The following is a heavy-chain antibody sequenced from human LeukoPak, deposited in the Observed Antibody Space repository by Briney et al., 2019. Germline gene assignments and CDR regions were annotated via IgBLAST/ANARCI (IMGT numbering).Heavy chain of an antibody. D-gene: IGHD1-26*01. CDR3: ARTREPTYYFDY. J-gene: IGHJ4*02. CDR2: IYSGGST. Sequence: GGSLGLSFAASGFPVSSNYMSWVRPAPGKGPEWVSVIYSGGSTYYADSVKGRFTISRDNSKNTLYLQMNSLRAEDTAVYYCARTREPTYYFDYWGQGTLVTVSS. V-gene: IGHV3-53*01. CDR1: GFPVSSNY.